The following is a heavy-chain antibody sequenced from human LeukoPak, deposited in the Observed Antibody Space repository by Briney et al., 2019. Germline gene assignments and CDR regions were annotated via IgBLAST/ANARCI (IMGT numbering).Heavy chain of an antibody. Sequence: ASVKVSCKASGGTFSSYAISWVRQAPGQGLEWMGGIIPIFGTANYAQKFQGRVTIIADESTSTAYMELSSLRSEDTAVYYCARANYGGNGAYYYYGMDVWGQGTTVTVSS. CDR2: IIPIFGTA. D-gene: IGHD4-23*01. V-gene: IGHV1-69*13. CDR1: GGTFSSYA. CDR3: ARANYGGNGAYYYYGMDV. J-gene: IGHJ6*02.